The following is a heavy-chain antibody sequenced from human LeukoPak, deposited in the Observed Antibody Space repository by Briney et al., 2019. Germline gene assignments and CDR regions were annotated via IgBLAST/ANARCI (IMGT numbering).Heavy chain of an antibody. J-gene: IGHJ4*02. CDR3: ARHVRFLEWLSSYYFDY. D-gene: IGHD3-3*01. CDR2: IYYSGTT. Sequence: PSETLSLTCTVSDGTISSSSYYWGWIRQPPGKGLEWIGSIYYSGTTYYNSSLKSRVTISVDTSKSQFSLRLTSVTAADTAVYYCARHVRFLEWLSSYYFDYWGQGTLVTVSS. V-gene: IGHV4-39*01. CDR1: DGTISSSSYY.